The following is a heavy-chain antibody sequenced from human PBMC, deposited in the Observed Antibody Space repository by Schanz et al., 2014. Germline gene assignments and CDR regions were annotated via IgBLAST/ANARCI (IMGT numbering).Heavy chain of an antibody. J-gene: IGHJ4*02. D-gene: IGHD1-1*01. Sequence: ESGGGLVQPGGSLRLSCAASGFTFSNYVMSWVRQAPGKGLEWVSTIDTSGGTNYAESVKGRFTISRDNSKNTLYLQMNSLRAEDTAVYFCAKIERNEDWGQGTLVTVSS. CDR3: AKIERNED. CDR2: IDTSGGT. V-gene: IGHV3-23*01. CDR1: GFTFSNYV.